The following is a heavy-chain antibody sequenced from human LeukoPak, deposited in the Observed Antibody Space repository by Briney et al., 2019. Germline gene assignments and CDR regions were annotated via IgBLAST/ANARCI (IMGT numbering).Heavy chain of an antibody. J-gene: IGHJ4*02. D-gene: IGHD3-16*02. CDR3: AKRYIGNYYFDL. Sequence: GGSLRLSCVASGFTFSRYPMSWVRQAPGKGLEWVSATSGSGSSTYTHYADSAKGGFTIPRDNFKNTLYLQMDSLRGEDTAVYYCAKRYIGNYYFDLWGQGTLVTVSS. CDR2: TSGSGSST. CDR1: GFTFSRYP. V-gene: IGHV3-23*01.